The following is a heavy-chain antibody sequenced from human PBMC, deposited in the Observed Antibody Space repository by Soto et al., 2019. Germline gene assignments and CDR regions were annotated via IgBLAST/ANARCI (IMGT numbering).Heavy chain of an antibody. V-gene: IGHV4-59*08. Sequence: SETLSLTCTVSGGSISSYYWSWIRQPPGKGLEWIGYIYYSGSTNYNPSLKSRVTISVDTSKNQFSLKLSSVTAADTAVYYCARLGFGELLIDYWGQGTLVTVSS. J-gene: IGHJ4*02. CDR3: ARLGFGELLIDY. D-gene: IGHD3-10*01. CDR1: GGSISSYY. CDR2: IYYSGST.